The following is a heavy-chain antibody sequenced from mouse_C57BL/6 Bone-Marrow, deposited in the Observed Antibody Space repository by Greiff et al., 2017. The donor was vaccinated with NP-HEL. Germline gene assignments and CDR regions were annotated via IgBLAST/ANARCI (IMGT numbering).Heavy chain of an antibody. V-gene: IGHV14-2*01. CDR3: SFIPRVWLLLFDY. CDR1: GFNIKDYY. D-gene: IGHD2-2*01. Sequence: VQLQQSGAELVKPGASVKLSCTASGFNIKDYYMHWVKQRTEQGLEWIGRIDPEDGETKYAPKFQGKATITADTSSNTAYLQLSSLTSEDTAVYYCSFIPRVWLLLFDYRGQGTTLTVSS. J-gene: IGHJ2*01. CDR2: IDPEDGET.